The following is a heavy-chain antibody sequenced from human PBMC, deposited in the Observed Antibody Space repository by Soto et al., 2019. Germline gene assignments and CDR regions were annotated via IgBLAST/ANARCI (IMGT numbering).Heavy chain of an antibody. CDR3: ATLPRTVFGVVSRGYGMDV. CDR2: IDPSDSYI. CDR1: GYSSTNYW. D-gene: IGHD3-3*01. V-gene: IGHV5-10-1*01. J-gene: IGHJ6*02. Sequence: GESLKISCKGSGYSSTNYWITWVRQMPGKGLEWMGNIDPSDSYINYSPSFQGHVTISADSSISTAYLQWSSLKASDTAMYYCATLPRTVFGVVSRGYGMDVWGQGTTVTVSS.